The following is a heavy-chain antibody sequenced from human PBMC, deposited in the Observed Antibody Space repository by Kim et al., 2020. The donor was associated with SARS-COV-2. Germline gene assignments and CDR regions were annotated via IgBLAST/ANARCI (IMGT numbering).Heavy chain of an antibody. J-gene: IGHJ6*02. CDR1: GYSSSSYG. CDR2: VSAYNDNT. V-gene: IGHV1-18*04. D-gene: IGHD3-10*02. Sequence: ASVKVSCKVSGYSSSSYGISWVRQAPGQGLEWMGWVSAYNDNTKYAQKFQGRVTMTTDTPTTTAYMELRSLRSDDTAVYYCAWGSTASDFYYYVMHVWGQGTTVTVSS. CDR3: AWGSTASDFYYYVMHV.